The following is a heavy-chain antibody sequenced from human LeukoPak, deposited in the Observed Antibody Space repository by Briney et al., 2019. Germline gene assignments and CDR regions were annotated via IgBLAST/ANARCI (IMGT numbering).Heavy chain of an antibody. J-gene: IGHJ4*02. CDR2: IRGRTDRETI. D-gene: IGHD4-17*01. CDR3: TYMATVFTVDF. CDR1: GLLFSDAW. V-gene: IGHV3-15*01. Sequence: GASLRLSCAVFGLLFSDAWMSWVRQAPGKGLEWVGRIRGRTDRETIDFAAPVKGRFTISRDVSQNMVHLQMNSLRTEDTAVYYCTYMATVFTVDFWGQGTLVTVSS.